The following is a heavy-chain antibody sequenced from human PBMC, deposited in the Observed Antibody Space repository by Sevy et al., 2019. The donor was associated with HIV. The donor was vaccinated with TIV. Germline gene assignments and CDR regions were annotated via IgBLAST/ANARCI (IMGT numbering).Heavy chain of an antibody. CDR1: GGSVSSSGYY. D-gene: IGHD2-21*01. Sequence: SETLSLTCTVSGGSVSSSGYYWNWVRQHPGKGLEWIGYIYSGNTYYNPSLRSRLTISFDTSKNQFSVKLTSVTAADTAVYYCSQGGGALDGGMDVWGQGTTVTVSS. CDR2: IYSGNT. V-gene: IGHV4-31*03. CDR3: SQGGGALDGGMDV. J-gene: IGHJ6*02.